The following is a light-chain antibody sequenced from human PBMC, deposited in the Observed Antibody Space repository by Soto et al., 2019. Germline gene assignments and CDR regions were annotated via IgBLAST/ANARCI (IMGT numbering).Light chain of an antibody. V-gene: IGKV1-39*01. CDR1: QSISSY. Sequence: DIHMTQSPSSLSASLGDRFTITCLASQSISSYLNWYQQKPGKAPKLLIYAASSLQSGVPSRFSGSGSGTDFTLTISSLQPEDFATYYCQQSYSTPRTFGQGTKVDIK. CDR2: AAS. CDR3: QQSYSTPRT. J-gene: IGKJ1*01.